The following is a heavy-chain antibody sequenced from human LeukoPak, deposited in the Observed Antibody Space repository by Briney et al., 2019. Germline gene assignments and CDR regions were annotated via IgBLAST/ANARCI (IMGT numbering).Heavy chain of an antibody. CDR1: GFTFSSYG. D-gene: IGHD6-6*01. V-gene: IGHV3-48*03. CDR3: ARGGIAARFAY. J-gene: IGHJ4*02. Sequence: GGSLRLSCAASGFTFSSYGMNWVRQAPGKGLEWVSYISSGSSSIFYADSVKGRFTISRDNSKNSLYLQMNSLRVEDTAVYYCARGGIAARFAYWGQGTLVTVSS. CDR2: ISSGSSSI.